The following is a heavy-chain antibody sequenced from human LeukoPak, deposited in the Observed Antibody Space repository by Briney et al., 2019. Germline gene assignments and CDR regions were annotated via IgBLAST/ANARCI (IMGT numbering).Heavy chain of an antibody. D-gene: IGHD4-17*01. CDR2: IYTSGNT. CDR3: ARPVSGAFDI. Sequence: SETLSLTCTVSGGSISSYYWIWIRQPPGKGLEWVGYIYTSGNTNYNPSLKSRVRISVDTSKTQLSLKLSSVTAADTAVYYCARPVSGAFDIWGQGTMVTVSS. J-gene: IGHJ3*02. CDR1: GGSISSYY. V-gene: IGHV4-4*09.